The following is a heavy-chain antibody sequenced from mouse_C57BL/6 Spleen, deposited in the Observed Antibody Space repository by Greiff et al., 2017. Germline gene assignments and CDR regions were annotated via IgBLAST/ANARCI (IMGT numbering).Heavy chain of an antibody. J-gene: IGHJ2*01. V-gene: IGHV1-66*01. Sequence: QVQLQQSGPELVKPGASVKISCKASGYSFTSYYIHWVKQRPGQGLEWIGWIYPGSGNTKYNEKFKGKATLTADTSSSTAYMQLSSLTSEDSAVYYCARIFVFITTVVAKDYWGQGTTLTVSS. D-gene: IGHD1-1*01. CDR1: GYSFTSYY. CDR2: IYPGSGNT. CDR3: ARIFVFITTVVAKDY.